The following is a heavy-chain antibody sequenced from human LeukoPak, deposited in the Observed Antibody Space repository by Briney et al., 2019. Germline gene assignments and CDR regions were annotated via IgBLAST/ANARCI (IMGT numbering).Heavy chain of an antibody. Sequence: PGGSLRLSCAASGFTFSSYWMSWVRQAPGKGLEWVANIKQDGSEKYYVDSVKGRFTISRDNAKNSLYLQMNSLRAEDTAVYYCARAPNYYGSGTYYNSKFDYWGQGTLVTVSS. CDR1: GFTFSSYW. V-gene: IGHV3-7*01. D-gene: IGHD3-10*01. J-gene: IGHJ4*02. CDR3: ARAPNYYGSGTYYNSKFDY. CDR2: IKQDGSEK.